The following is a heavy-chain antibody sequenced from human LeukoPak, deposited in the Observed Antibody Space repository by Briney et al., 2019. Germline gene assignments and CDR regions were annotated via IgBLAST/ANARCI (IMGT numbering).Heavy chain of an antibody. CDR1: GFTFSSSG. V-gene: IGHV3-48*02. Sequence: GGSLRLSCAASGFTFSSSGMHWVRQAPGKGLEWVSYINTNGFTTSYADSVKGRFTISRDNAKNSLYLEMNSLRDEDSAVYYCAREGFYGAFDIWGQTTMVTVSS. J-gene: IGHJ3*02. CDR3: AREGFYGAFDI. CDR2: INTNGFTT. D-gene: IGHD3-10*01.